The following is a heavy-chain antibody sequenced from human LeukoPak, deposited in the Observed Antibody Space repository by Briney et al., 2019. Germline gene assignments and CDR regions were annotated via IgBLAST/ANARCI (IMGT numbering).Heavy chain of an antibody. D-gene: IGHD3-3*01. V-gene: IGHV4-59*01. J-gene: IGHJ5*02. CDR3: ARTYYDFWSGPNWFDP. CDR2: IYYSGST. CDR1: GGSISSYY. Sequence: PSETLSLTCTVSGGSISSYYWSWIRQPPAEGLEWIGYIYYSGSTNYNPSLKSRVTISVDTSKNQFSLKLSSVTAADTAVYYCARTYYDFWSGPNWFDPWGQGTLVTVSS.